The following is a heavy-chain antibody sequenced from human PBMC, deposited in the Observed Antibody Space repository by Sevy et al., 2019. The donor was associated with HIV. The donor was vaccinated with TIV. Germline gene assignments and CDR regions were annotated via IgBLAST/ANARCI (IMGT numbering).Heavy chain of an antibody. J-gene: IGHJ4*02. D-gene: IGHD3-10*01. V-gene: IGHV3-72*01. CDR3: SSDYLDY. Sequence: GGSLRLSCAASGFTFSDHYMDWVRQAPGKGLEWVGRSKNKANRYSTEYAASVKGRFTISRDDSEHSLYLQMNSLKTDDTAVYYCSSDYLDYWGRGTLVTVSS. CDR2: SKNKANRYST. CDR1: GFTFSDHY.